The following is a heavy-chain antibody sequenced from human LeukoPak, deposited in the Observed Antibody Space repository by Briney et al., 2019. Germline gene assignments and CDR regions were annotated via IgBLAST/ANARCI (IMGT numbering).Heavy chain of an antibody. CDR1: GGSISSYY. Sequence: SETLSLTCTVSGGSISSYYWGWIRQPPGKGLEWIGSIYYSGSTYYNPALKSRVTISVDRSKNKLSLKVSSVPAADTAVYYCARQGLGYCSSTSCPDAWFDPWGQGTLVSVSS. J-gene: IGHJ5*02. CDR2: IYYSGST. D-gene: IGHD2-2*01. V-gene: IGHV4-39*01. CDR3: ARQGLGYCSSTSCPDAWFDP.